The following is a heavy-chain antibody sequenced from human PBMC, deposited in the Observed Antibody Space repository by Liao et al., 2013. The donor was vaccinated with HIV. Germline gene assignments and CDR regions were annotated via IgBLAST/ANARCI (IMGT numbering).Heavy chain of an antibody. CDR1: GDSINSGPYY. CDR3: ARGQGAVGYMDV. CDR2: IYSGVTT. J-gene: IGHJ6*03. Sequence: QGQLQQWGAGLLKPSQTLSLTCTVSGDSINSGPYYWTWIRQPAGRRLEYIGRIYSGVTTHHNPYLKSRVTISQDTSKNQFSLNLSSVTAADTAVYFCARGQGAVGYMDVWGKGTTVIVS. D-gene: IGHD6-19*01. V-gene: IGHV4-61*02.